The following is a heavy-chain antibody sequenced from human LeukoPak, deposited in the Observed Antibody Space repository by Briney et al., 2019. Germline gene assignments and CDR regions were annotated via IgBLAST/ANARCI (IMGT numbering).Heavy chain of an antibody. CDR2: VSKDGNTK. CDR3: ARGIQPPNYYGSGSDTFDI. CDR1: GFTFSTYA. Sequence: GTSLRLSCVASGFTFSTYAIHWVRQAPGKGLEWVAVVSKDGNTKYYADSVKGRFTISRDNSKNTVYLQINSLRTEDTSVYYCARGIQPPNYYGSGSDTFDIWGQGTMVTVSS. V-gene: IGHV3-30*04. D-gene: IGHD3-10*01. J-gene: IGHJ3*02.